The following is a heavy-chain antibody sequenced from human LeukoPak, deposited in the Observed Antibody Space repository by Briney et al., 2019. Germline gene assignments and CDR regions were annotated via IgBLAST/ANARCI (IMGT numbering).Heavy chain of an antibody. D-gene: IGHD3-10*01. CDR2: INPDSGGT. J-gene: IGHJ4*02. V-gene: IGHV1-2*02. CDR1: GYTFTGYY. Sequence: GASVKVSCKASGYTFTGYYIHWVRQAPGQGLEWMGWINPDSGGTNYAQKFQGRVTMTWDTSISTAYMELSRLRSDDTAVYYCAINLYYYGSGSYLTPLDYWGQGTLVTVSS. CDR3: AINLYYYGSGSYLTPLDY.